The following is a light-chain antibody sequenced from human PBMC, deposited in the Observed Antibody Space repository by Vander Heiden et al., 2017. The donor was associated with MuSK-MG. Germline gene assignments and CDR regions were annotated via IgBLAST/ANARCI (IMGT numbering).Light chain of an antibody. CDR1: QDVRSH. V-gene: IGKV3-15*01. CDR2: GAS. CDR3: QQYNSWPRT. J-gene: IGKJ1*01. Sequence: ETVMTQSPATLSVSPGGRAALSCRASQDVRSHIAWYQQKPGQAPSLLIYGASTRATGIPARFSGSGSGTEFTLTISSLRSEDFAVYYCQQYNSWPRTFGQGTKVDIK.